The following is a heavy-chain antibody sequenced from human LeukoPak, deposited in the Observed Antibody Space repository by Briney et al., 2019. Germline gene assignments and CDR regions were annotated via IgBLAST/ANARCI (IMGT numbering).Heavy chain of an antibody. J-gene: IGHJ6*03. CDR1: GGTFSSYA. CDR3: ARAGDCSSTSCYYCYYMDV. D-gene: IGHD2-2*01. CDR2: IIPIFGTA. V-gene: IGHV1-69*13. Sequence: GASVKVSCKASGGTFSSYAISWVRQAPGQGLEWMGGIIPIFGTANYAQKFQGRVTITADESTSTAYMELSSLRSGDTAVYYCARAGDCSSTSCYYCYYMDVWGKGTTVTVSS.